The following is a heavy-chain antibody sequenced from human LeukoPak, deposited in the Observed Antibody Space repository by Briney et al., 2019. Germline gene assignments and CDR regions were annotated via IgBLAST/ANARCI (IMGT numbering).Heavy chain of an antibody. Sequence: GGSLRLSCAASGFTFSSYWMSWVRQAPGKGLEWVANIKQDGSEKYYVDSVKGRFTISRDNAKNSPYLQMNSLRAEDTAVYYCARGSYVWGSYHFDYWGQGTLVTVSS. J-gene: IGHJ4*02. D-gene: IGHD3-16*01. V-gene: IGHV3-7*01. CDR1: GFTFSSYW. CDR2: IKQDGSEK. CDR3: ARGSYVWGSYHFDY.